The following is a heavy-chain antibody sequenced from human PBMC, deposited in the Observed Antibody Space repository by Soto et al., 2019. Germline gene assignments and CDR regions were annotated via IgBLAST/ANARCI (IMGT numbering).Heavy chain of an antibody. J-gene: IGHJ4*02. CDR3: ARYHYYDSSGYYPYYFDY. CDR1: GGSISSSSYY. Sequence: QLQLQESGPGLVKPSETLSLTCTVSGGSISSSSYYWGWIRQPPGKGLEWIGSIYYSGSTYYNPSLQSRVTISVDTSKNPFSLKLGSVTAADTAVYYCARYHYYDSSGYYPYYFDYWGQGTLVTVSS. CDR2: IYYSGST. V-gene: IGHV4-39*01. D-gene: IGHD3-22*01.